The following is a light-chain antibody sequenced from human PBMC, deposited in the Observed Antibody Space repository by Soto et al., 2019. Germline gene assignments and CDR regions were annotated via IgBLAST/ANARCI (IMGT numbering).Light chain of an antibody. J-gene: IGKJ5*01. CDR1: QSVGSL. CDR3: QQYGSSLIT. Sequence: EIVLTQSPATLSVSPGERATLSCRASQSVGSLLAWYQQKPGQAPRLLIYDSSNRASGIPDRFSGSGSGTDFTLTISRLEPEDFAVYYCQQYGSSLITFGQGTRLEIK. CDR2: DSS. V-gene: IGKV3-20*01.